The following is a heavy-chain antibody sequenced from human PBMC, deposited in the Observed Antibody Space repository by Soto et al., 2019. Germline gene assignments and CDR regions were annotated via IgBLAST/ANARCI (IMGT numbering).Heavy chain of an antibody. Sequence: GGSLRLSCAASGFTLSSNGMHWVRQAPGKGLEWVAFIWYDGSDKYYADSVKGRFTISRDNSKNTLYLQMNSLRADDTTVYYSARDGYPNYPPDAFDIWGPGTLVTISS. J-gene: IGHJ3*02. CDR3: ARDGYPNYPPDAFDI. V-gene: IGHV3-33*01. D-gene: IGHD4-4*01. CDR2: IWYDGSDK. CDR1: GFTLSSNG.